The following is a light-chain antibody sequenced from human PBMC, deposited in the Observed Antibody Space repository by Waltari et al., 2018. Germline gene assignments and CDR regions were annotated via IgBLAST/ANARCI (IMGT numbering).Light chain of an antibody. V-gene: IGKV3-20*01. J-gene: IGKJ5*01. Sequence: VLTQSPGTLSLSPGERATLSCRASESVTSNYLAWYQQRPGQAPRLLIYGASNRATGIPDRFSGRGSGTDFTLIISRLEPEDFAVYYCQQYGSFPQTFGQGTRLDIK. CDR1: ESVTSNY. CDR3: QQYGSFPQT. CDR2: GAS.